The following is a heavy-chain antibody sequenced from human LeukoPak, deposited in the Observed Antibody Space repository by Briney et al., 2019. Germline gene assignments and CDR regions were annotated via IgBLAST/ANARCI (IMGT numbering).Heavy chain of an antibody. CDR3: ARARDYCTSTRCYSPHHYGIDV. CDR1: GYTFTDYY. Sequence: ASVKVSCKTSGYTFTDYYVHWVRQAPGQGLEWVGWINPNSGSTSYIQKFQGWVTLTRDTSITTVYMDFSRLRSDDTAVYYCARARDYCTSTRCYSPHHYGIDVWGQGTTVIVSS. D-gene: IGHD2-2*02. J-gene: IGHJ6*02. CDR2: INPNSGST. V-gene: IGHV1-2*04.